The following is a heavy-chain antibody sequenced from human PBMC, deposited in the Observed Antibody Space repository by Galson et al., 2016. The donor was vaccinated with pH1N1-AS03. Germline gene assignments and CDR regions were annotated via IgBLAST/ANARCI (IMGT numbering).Heavy chain of an antibody. J-gene: IGHJ4*02. Sequence: SLRLSYAASGFTFGDYYMSWIRQAPGKGLEWISCITSSGGSGSTIYYADSVKGRFTISRDNAKNSLYLQMNSLRADDTAVYFCARGWYDIWTGYLVDPFDYWGQGALVTVSS. CDR1: GFTFGDYY. CDR3: ARGWYDIWTGYLVDPFDY. CDR2: ITSSGGSGSTI. V-gene: IGHV3-11*01. D-gene: IGHD3-9*01.